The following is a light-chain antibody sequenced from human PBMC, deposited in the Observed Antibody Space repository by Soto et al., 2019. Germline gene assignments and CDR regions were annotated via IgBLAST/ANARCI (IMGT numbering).Light chain of an antibody. CDR3: QQRRSWPPTIT. V-gene: IGKV3D-20*02. J-gene: IGKJ5*01. Sequence: EIVLTQSPGTLSLSPVERATLSCKASQTISNTFLAWYQRRPGQAPRLLIYGASGRATGIPDRFSGSGSGTDFTLTISSLEPEDFAVYYCQQRRSWPPTITFGQGTRLEIK. CDR2: GAS. CDR1: QTISNTF.